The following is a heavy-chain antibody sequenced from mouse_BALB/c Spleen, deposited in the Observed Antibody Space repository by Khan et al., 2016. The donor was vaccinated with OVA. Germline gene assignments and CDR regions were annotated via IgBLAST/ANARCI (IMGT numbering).Heavy chain of an antibody. J-gene: IGHJ4*01. CDR3: ARDCSRNNDAIDY. CDR2: ISYSGST. CDR1: GYSITSDYA. D-gene: IGHD1-3*01. V-gene: IGHV3-2*02. Sequence: EVQLQESGPGLVKPSQSLSLTCTVTGYSITSDYAWNWIRQFPGNKLEWMGYISYSGSTNYNPALKSRISITRDTSKNQFFLQLNSVTTEDTATXDSARDCSRNNDAIDYWGQGTSVTVSS.